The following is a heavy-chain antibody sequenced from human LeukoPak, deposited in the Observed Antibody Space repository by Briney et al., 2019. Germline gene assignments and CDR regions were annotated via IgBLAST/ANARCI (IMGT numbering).Heavy chain of an antibody. Sequence: GGSLRLPCAASGFTFDDYAMHWVRQAPGKGLEWVSLISGDGGSTYYADSVKGRFTISRDNSKNSLYLQMNSLRTEDTALYYCALLSGYHTNWGQGPLVTVSS. J-gene: IGHJ4*02. D-gene: IGHD5-12*01. V-gene: IGHV3-43*02. CDR2: ISGDGGST. CDR1: GFTFDDYA. CDR3: ALLSGYHTN.